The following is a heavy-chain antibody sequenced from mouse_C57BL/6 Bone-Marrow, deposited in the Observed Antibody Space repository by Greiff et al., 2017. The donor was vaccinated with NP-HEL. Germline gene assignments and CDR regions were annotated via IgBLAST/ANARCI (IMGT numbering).Heavy chain of an antibody. Sequence: EVKLVESGEGLVKPGGSLKLSCAASGFTFSSYAMSWVRQTPETRLEWVAYISSGGDYIYYADTVKGRFTISRDNARNTLYLQMSSLKSEDTAMYYCTREGSYSNYGGFAYWGQGTLVTVSA. J-gene: IGHJ3*01. CDR3: TREGSYSNYGGFAY. V-gene: IGHV5-9-1*02. CDR2: ISSGGDYI. CDR1: GFTFSSYA. D-gene: IGHD2-5*01.